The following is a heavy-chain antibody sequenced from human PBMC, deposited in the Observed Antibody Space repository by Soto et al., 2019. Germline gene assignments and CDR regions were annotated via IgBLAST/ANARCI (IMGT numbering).Heavy chain of an antibody. D-gene: IGHD1-26*01. Sequence: QVQLVESGGGVVQPGTSLRLSCAASGFTFKTHAMHWVRQAPGKGLEWMAVIAYDGNEKFYDDSVKGRFTISRDNSKNALYLQINTLSNEDTAVYYCGKDVGDYVPYYYGVDVWGQGTTVTVSS. CDR3: GKDVGDYVPYYYGVDV. CDR1: GFTFKTHA. CDR2: IAYDGNEK. V-gene: IGHV3-30*18. J-gene: IGHJ6*02.